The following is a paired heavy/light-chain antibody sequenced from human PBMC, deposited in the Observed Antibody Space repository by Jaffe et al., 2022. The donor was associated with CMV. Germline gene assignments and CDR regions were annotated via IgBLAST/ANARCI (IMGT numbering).Light chain of an antibody. CDR3: ATWDDSLNVRV. Sequence: QSVLTQPPSASGTPGQRVSISCSGSGSNIGSHTVTWYQQLPGMAPKLLIYSNNQRPSGVPDRFSGSKSGTSASLAISGLQSEDEVDYYCATWDDSLNVRVFGGGTKLTVL. CDR1: GSNIGSHT. CDR2: SNN. J-gene: IGLJ3*02. V-gene: IGLV1-44*01.
Heavy chain of an antibody. J-gene: IGHJ4*02. CDR2: SKDKAKSHTT. CDR1: GFTFSDHY. V-gene: IGHV3-72*01. Sequence: EVQLVESGGGLVQPGGSLRLSCAASGFTFSDHYMDWVRQAPGKGLEWVGRSKDKAKSHTTEYAASVKGRFTISRDDSTNSLYLQMNSLKTEDTAVYYCASSWSGTYTAIGYWGQGALVTVSS. CDR3: ASSWSGTYTAIGY. D-gene: IGHD3-10*01.